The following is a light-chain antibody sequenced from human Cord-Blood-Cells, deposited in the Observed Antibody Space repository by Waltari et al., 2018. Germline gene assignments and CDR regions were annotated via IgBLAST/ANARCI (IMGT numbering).Light chain of an antibody. CDR3: QKYNSAPRT. J-gene: IGKJ1*01. CDR1: QGISNY. CDR2: AAS. Sequence: DIKMTQSPSTLSAAVVDRATITCRASQGISNYLAWYQQKPGKVPKLLIYAASTLQSGVPSRFSGSGSGTDFTLTISSLQPEDFATYYCQKYNSAPRTFGQGTKLEIK. V-gene: IGKV1-27*01.